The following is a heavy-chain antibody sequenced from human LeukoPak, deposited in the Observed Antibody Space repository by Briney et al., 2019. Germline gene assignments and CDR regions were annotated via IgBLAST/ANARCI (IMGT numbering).Heavy chain of an antibody. CDR2: IYSGGST. J-gene: IGHJ6*02. D-gene: IGHD6-13*01. V-gene: IGHV3-66*01. CDR3: ARGVSSSWYVNYYYGMDV. CDR1: GFTVSSNY. Sequence: GGSLRLSCAASGFTVSSNYMSWVRQAPGKGLEWVSVIYSGGSTYYADSVKGRFTISRDNSKNTLYLQMNSLRAEDTAVYYCARGVSSSWYVNYYYGMDVWGQGTTVTVSS.